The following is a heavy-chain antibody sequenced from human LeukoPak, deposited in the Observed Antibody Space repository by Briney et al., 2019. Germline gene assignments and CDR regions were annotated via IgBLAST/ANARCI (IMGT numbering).Heavy chain of an antibody. CDR3: ARVTYDSSGYYVGY. CDR2: ISYDGSNK. J-gene: IGHJ4*02. CDR1: GFTFSSYA. D-gene: IGHD3-22*01. Sequence: PGRSLRLSCAASGFTFSSYAMHWVRQAPGKGLEWVAVISYDGSNKYYADSVKGRFTISRDNSKNTLYLQMNSLRAEDTAVYYCARVTYDSSGYYVGYWGQGTLVTVSS. V-gene: IGHV3-30-3*01.